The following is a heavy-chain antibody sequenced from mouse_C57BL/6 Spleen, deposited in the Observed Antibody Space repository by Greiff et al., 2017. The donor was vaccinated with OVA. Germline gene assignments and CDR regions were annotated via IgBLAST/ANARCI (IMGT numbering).Heavy chain of an antibody. CDR2: IYPGDGDT. V-gene: IGHV1-82*01. J-gene: IGHJ4*01. CDR3: ARDGNYEAMDY. Sequence: QVQLQQSGPELVKPGASVKISCKASGYAFSSSWMNWVKQRPGKGLEWIGRIYPGDGDTNYNGKFKGKATLTADKSSSTAYMQLSSLTSEDSAVYFCARDGNYEAMDYWGQGTSVTVSS. CDR1: GYAFSSSW. D-gene: IGHD2-1*01.